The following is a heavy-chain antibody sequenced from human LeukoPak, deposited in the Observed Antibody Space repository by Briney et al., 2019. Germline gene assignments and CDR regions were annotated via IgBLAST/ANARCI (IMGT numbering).Heavy chain of an antibody. Sequence: SETLSLTCTVSGGSISSYYWSWIRQPPGKGLGWIGYIYYSGSTNYNPSLKSRVTISVDTSKNQFSLKLSSVTAADTAVYYCARGGQQLDYDYWGQGTLVTVSS. J-gene: IGHJ4*02. CDR1: GGSISSYY. CDR2: IYYSGST. CDR3: ARGGQQLDYDY. V-gene: IGHV4-59*01. D-gene: IGHD6-13*01.